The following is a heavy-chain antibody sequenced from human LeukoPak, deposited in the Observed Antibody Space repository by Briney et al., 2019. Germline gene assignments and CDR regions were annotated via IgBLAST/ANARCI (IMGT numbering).Heavy chain of an antibody. CDR1: GFTFSSYSLN. Sequence: KPGGSLRLSCAASGFTFSSYSLNWVRQPPGKGLEWIGSIYYSGSTYYNPSLKSRVAISVDTSKDQFSLKLSSVTAADTAVYYCARHVRWSGGSWDYWGQGTLVTVSS. V-gene: IGHV4-39*01. D-gene: IGHD2-15*01. CDR2: IYYSGST. CDR3: ARHVRWSGGSWDY. J-gene: IGHJ4*02.